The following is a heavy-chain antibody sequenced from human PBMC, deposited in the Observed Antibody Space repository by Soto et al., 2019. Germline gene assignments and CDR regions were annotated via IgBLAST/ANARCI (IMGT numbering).Heavy chain of an antibody. CDR2: ISYDGSNK. CDR3: AKDYSGYDYSSYFDY. D-gene: IGHD5-12*01. CDR1: GFTFSSYG. Sequence: GGSLRLSCAASGFTFSSYGMHWVRQAPGKGLEWVAVISYDGSNKYYADSVKGRFTISRDNSKNTLYLQMNSLRAEDTAVYYCAKDYSGYDYSSYFDYWGQGTLVTVSS. J-gene: IGHJ4*02. V-gene: IGHV3-30*18.